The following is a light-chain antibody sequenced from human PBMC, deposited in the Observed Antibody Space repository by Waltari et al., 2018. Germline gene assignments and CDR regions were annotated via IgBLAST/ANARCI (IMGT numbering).Light chain of an antibody. CDR2: AAS. V-gene: IGKV1-8*01. Sequence: AIRMTQSPSSLSASTGYRVTITCRARQSVSTYLAWYQQKPGKAPKLLIYAASTLQRGVPLRFSGSGSGTDFTLSISCLQSEDFATYYCQQYYDYQRSFGQGTKVEIK. CDR3: QQYYDYQRS. CDR1: QSVSTY. J-gene: IGKJ1*01.